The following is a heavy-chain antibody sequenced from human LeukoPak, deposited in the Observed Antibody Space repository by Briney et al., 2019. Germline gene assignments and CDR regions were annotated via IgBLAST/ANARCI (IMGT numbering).Heavy chain of an antibody. Sequence: GVALQISCQGSGYGFTSYWIGWVRPMPGKGLEWMGIIYPGDSDTRYSPSFQGQVTISADKSISTAYLQWSSLKASETAMYYCARVYRIAARWWFDPWGQGTLVTVSS. V-gene: IGHV5-51*01. J-gene: IGHJ5*02. CDR1: GYGFTSYW. CDR3: ARVYRIAARWWFDP. D-gene: IGHD6-6*01. CDR2: IYPGDSDT.